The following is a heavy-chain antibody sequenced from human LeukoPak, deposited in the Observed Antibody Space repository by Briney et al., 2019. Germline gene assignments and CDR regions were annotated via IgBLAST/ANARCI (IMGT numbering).Heavy chain of an antibody. V-gene: IGHV3-74*01. Sequence: PGGSLRLSCAASGFTFSSYRMHWVRQAPGKGLVWVSRINSDGSSTTYADSVKGRFTISRDNAKNTLYLQTNSLRAEDTAVYYCARGMTTGWYNWFDPWGQGTLVTVSS. CDR3: ARGMTTGWYNWFDP. J-gene: IGHJ5*02. CDR2: INSDGSST. D-gene: IGHD4-11*01. CDR1: GFTFSSYR.